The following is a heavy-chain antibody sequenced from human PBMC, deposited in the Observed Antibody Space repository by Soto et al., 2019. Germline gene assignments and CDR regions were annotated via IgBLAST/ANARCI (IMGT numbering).Heavy chain of an antibody. V-gene: IGHV3-30-3*01. CDR1: GFIFSSYA. CDR3: ARDQGGLIWFGELLDY. D-gene: IGHD3-10*01. J-gene: IGHJ4*02. CDR2: ISYDGSNK. Sequence: QVQLVESGGGVVQPGRSLRLSCAASGFIFSSYAMHWVRQAPGKGLEWVAVISYDGSNKYYADSVKGRFTISRDNSKNTLYMQMNSLRAEDTAVYYCARDQGGLIWFGELLDYWGQGTLVTVSS.